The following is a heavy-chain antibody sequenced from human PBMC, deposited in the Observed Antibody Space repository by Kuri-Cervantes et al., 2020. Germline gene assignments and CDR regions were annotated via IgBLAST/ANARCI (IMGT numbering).Heavy chain of an antibody. V-gene: IGHV1-46*01. CDR2: INPSGGST. J-gene: IGHJ4*02. Sequence: GESLKISCKASGYTFTSYYMHWVRQAPGQGLEWMGIINPSGGSTTYAQKFQGRVTMTRDTSTNTVYMELSSLRSEDTAVYYCARARYSGSPYYFDYWGQGTLVTVSS. CDR1: GYTFTSYY. CDR3: ARARYSGSPYYFDY. D-gene: IGHD1-26*01.